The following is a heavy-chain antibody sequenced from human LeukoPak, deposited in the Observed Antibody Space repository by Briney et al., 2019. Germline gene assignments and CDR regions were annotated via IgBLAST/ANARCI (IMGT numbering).Heavy chain of an antibody. Sequence: GGSLRLSCAASGFTFSSYAMSWVRQAPGKGLEWVLAISGSGGSTYYADSVKGRFTISRDNSKNTLYLQMNSLRAEDTAVYYCAKDRLLSLAYCGGDCYSHAFDIWGQGTMVTVSS. CDR3: AKDRLLSLAYCGGDCYSHAFDI. J-gene: IGHJ3*02. V-gene: IGHV3-23*01. D-gene: IGHD2-21*02. CDR1: GFTFSSYA. CDR2: ISGSGGST.